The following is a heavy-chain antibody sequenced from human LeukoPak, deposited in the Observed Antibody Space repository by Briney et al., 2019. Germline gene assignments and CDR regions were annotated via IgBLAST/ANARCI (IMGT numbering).Heavy chain of an antibody. J-gene: IGHJ4*02. CDR1: GGSISSYY. CDR3: ARHRDTDYLDY. V-gene: IGHV4-59*08. CDR2: IYYSGST. Sequence: SQTLSLTCTVSGGSISSYYWSWIRQPPGKGLEWIGYIYYSGSTIYNPSLKSRVTISVDTSKNQFSLKLSSVTAADTAVYYCARHRDTDYLDYWGQGTLVTVSS.